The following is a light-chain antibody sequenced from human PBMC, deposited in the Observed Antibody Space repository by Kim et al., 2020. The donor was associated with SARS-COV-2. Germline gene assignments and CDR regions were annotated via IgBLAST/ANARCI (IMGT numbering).Light chain of an antibody. CDR3: QSYDSNLRGAV. V-gene: IGLV1-40*01. J-gene: IGLJ3*02. CDR1: ASSIVSGYV. Sequence: VTILSCWTASSIVSGYVLHCYHQLPAAAPPVVIYSNDKRPSGVPARFSGSPSGPSASPAITALQPDDEGYYYCQSYDSNLRGAVFGGGTQLTVL. CDR2: SND.